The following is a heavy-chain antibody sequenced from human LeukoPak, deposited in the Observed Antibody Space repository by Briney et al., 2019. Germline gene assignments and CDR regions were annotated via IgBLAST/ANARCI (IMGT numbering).Heavy chain of an antibody. CDR1: GFTFSSYS. J-gene: IGHJ3*02. D-gene: IGHD5-24*01. V-gene: IGHV3-21*01. CDR3: ARVLEMATMGGAFDI. Sequence: PGGSLRLSCAASGFTFSSYSVNWVRQAPGKGLEWVSSISSSSYIYYADSVKGRFTISRDNAKNSLYLQMNSLRAEDTAVYYCARVLEMATMGGAFDIWGQGTMVTVSS. CDR2: ISSSSYI.